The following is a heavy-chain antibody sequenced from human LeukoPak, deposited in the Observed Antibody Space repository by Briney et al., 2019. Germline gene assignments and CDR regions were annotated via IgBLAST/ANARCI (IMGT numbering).Heavy chain of an antibody. V-gene: IGHV4-59*01. CDR3: ARGRAYYDILMYGPFDY. J-gene: IGHJ4*02. CDR2: IYYSGSD. D-gene: IGHD3-9*01. Sequence: SETLSLTCTVSGGSISIYYWSWVRQPPGKGLEWIGYIYYSGSDKYNPSLKNRITMSRDTSTNQVSLKLSSVTAADTAVYYCARGRAYYDILMYGPFDYWGQGTLVTVSS. CDR1: GGSISIYY.